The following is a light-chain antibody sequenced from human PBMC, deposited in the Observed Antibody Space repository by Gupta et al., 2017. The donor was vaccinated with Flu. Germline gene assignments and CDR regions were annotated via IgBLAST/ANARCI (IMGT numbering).Light chain of an antibody. J-gene: IGLJ3*02. V-gene: IGLV2-11*01. CDR1: SSDVGGYKY. Sequence: QSALTQPRSVSGSPGQSVTISCPGTSSDVGGYKYVSWYQQHPGRAPKLIIYDVSKWPSGVPDRFSGSKSENTASLTISGLQAEDEADYYCCSYAGTYTWVFGGGTKLTVL. CDR2: DVS. CDR3: CSYAGTYTWV.